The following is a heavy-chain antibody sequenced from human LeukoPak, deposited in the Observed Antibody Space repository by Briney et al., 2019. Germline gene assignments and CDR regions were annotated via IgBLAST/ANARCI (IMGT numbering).Heavy chain of an antibody. Sequence: PSQTLSLTCAISGDSVSSNSAAWHWIRQSPSRGLEWLGRTYYRSKWYNDYAVSVKSRITINPDTSKNQFSLQLNSVTPEDTAVYYCARDEAPGRALTAIPNFFDYWGQGTLVTASS. CDR3: ARDEAPGRALTAIPNFFDY. CDR2: TYYRSKWYN. J-gene: IGHJ4*02. CDR1: GDSVSSNSAA. V-gene: IGHV6-1*01. D-gene: IGHD2-21*02.